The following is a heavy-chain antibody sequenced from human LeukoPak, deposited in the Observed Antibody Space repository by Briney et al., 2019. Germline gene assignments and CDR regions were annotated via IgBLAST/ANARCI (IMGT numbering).Heavy chain of an antibody. V-gene: IGHV3-7*03. Sequence: GGSLRLSCAASGFTFSSYWMSWVRQAPGKGLEWVANIKQDGSEKYYVDSVKGRFTISRDNSKNTLYLQMNSLRAEDTAVYYCAKGLTIAARWGYWGQGTLVTVSS. CDR2: IKQDGSEK. J-gene: IGHJ4*02. CDR1: GFTFSSYW. D-gene: IGHD6-6*01. CDR3: AKGLTIAARWGY.